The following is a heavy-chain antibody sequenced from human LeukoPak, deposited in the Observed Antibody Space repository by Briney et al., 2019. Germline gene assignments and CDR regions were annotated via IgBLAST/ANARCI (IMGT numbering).Heavy chain of an antibody. CDR3: AREEDRNYGSGIAFDY. CDR2: TYYSGST. V-gene: IGHV4-30-4*01. D-gene: IGHD3-10*01. CDR1: GGSISSGDSY. Sequence: SETLSLTCTVSGGSISSGDSYWSWIRQPPGKGLEWIGYTYYSGSTYYNPSLKSRVIISVDTSKNQFSLKLSSVTAADTAVYYCAREEDRNYGSGIAFDYWGQGTLVTVSS. J-gene: IGHJ4*02.